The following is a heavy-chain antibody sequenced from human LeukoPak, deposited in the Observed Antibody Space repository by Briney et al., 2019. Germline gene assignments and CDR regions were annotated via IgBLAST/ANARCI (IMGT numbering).Heavy chain of an antibody. V-gene: IGHV1-18*01. D-gene: IGHD2-15*01. J-gene: IGHJ4*02. CDR3: ARDLRGYCSGGSCYPASFDY. CDR2: ISAYNGNT. CDR1: GYTFTSYG. Sequence: GASVKVSCKASGYTFTSYGISWVRQAPGQGLEWMGWISAYNGNTNYAQKLQGRVTMTTDTSTSTAYMELRSLGSDDTAVYYCARDLRGYCSGGSCYPASFDYWGQGTLVTVSS.